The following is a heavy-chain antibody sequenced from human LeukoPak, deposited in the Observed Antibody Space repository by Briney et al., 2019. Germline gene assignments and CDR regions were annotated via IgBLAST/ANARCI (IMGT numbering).Heavy chain of an antibody. J-gene: IGHJ6*03. CDR2: ISGSGGST. CDR3: ARDPTNYDFWSGYPHPNYYYYYMDV. D-gene: IGHD3-3*01. V-gene: IGHV3-23*01. CDR1: GFTFSSYA. Sequence: RGSLRLSCAASGFTFSSYAMSWVRRAPGKGLEWVSAISGSGGSTYYADSVKGRFTISRDNFKNTLYLQMNSLRAEDTAVYYCARDPTNYDFWSGYPHPNYYYYYMDVWGKGTTVTVSS.